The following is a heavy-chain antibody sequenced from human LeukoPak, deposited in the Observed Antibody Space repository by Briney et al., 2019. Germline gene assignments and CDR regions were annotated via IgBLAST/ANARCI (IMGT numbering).Heavy chain of an antibody. CDR2: ISGYDGSK. Sequence: ASVKVSCKASGGTFSSYAISWVRQAPGQGLEWMGWISGYDGSKNYAQKVQDRVTMTTDTSTSTAYMELRSLRSDDTAVYYCARDLYTRSSSFDYWGQGSVVTVSS. V-gene: IGHV1-18*01. CDR3: ARDLYTRSSSFDY. CDR1: GGTFSSYA. J-gene: IGHJ4*02. D-gene: IGHD6-6*01.